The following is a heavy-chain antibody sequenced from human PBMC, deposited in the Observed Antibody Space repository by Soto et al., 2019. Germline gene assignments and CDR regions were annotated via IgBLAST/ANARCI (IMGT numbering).Heavy chain of an antibody. CDR2: ISSSSNTI. V-gene: IGHV3-48*01. D-gene: IGHD4-17*01. J-gene: IGHJ4*02. CDR3: ARAKHVYGDYDGIGY. Sequence: PGGSLRLSCAASGFTFSSYSMNWVRQAPGKGLEWVSYISSSSNTIYYADSVKGRFTISRDNAKNSLYLQMNSLRAEDTAVYYCARAKHVYGDYDGIGYWGQGTLVTVSS. CDR1: GFTFSSYS.